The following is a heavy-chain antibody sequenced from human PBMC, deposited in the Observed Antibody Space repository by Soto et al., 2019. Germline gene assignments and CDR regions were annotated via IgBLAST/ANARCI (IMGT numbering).Heavy chain of an antibody. D-gene: IGHD3-10*01. CDR2: ISAYNGNT. CDR3: ARDFVMVRGARNPGY. V-gene: IGHV1-18*01. Sequence: GASVKVSCKASGYTFTSYGISWVRPAPGQGLEWMGWISAYNGNTNYAQKLQGRVTMTTDTSTSTAYMELRSLRSDDTAVYYCARDFVMVRGARNPGYWGQGTLVTVSS. CDR1: GYTFTSYG. J-gene: IGHJ4*02.